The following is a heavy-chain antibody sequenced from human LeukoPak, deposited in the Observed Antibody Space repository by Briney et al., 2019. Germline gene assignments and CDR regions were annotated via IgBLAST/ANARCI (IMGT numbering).Heavy chain of an antibody. J-gene: IGHJ4*02. CDR3: ATESGGNSGLDY. D-gene: IGHD4-23*01. Sequence: ASVKVSCKVSGYTLTELSMHWVRQAPGKGLEWMGGFDPEDGETIYAQKFQGRVTMTEDTSTDTAYMELSSPRSEDTAVYYCATESGGNSGLDYWGQGTLVTVSS. CDR1: GYTLTELS. V-gene: IGHV1-24*01. CDR2: FDPEDGET.